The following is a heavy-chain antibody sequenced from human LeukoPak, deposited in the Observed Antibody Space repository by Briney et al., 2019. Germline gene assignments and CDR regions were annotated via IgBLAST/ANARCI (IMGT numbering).Heavy chain of an antibody. D-gene: IGHD6-19*01. Sequence: SETLSLTCTVSGGSISSYYWSWIRQPPGKGLEWIGYIYYSGSTNYNPSLKSRVTISVDTSKNQFSLKLSSVTAADTAVYYCARYAVVAGYYFDYWGQGTLVTVSS. V-gene: IGHV4-59*08. J-gene: IGHJ4*02. CDR3: ARYAVVAGYYFDY. CDR1: GGSISSYY. CDR2: IYYSGST.